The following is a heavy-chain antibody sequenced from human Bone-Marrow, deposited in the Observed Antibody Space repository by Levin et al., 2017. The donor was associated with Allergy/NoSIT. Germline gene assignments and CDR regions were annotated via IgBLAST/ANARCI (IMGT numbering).Heavy chain of an antibody. V-gene: IGHV3-23*01. CDR3: AKSFPNCSGGSCPFDY. CDR1: GFTFSSYA. Sequence: GSLRLSCAASGFTFSSYAMSWVRQAPGKGLEWVSAISGSGGSTYYADSVKGRFTISRDNSKNTLYLQMNSLRAEDTAVYYCAKSFPNCSGGSCPFDYWGQGTLVTVSS. D-gene: IGHD2-15*01. J-gene: IGHJ4*02. CDR2: ISGSGGST.